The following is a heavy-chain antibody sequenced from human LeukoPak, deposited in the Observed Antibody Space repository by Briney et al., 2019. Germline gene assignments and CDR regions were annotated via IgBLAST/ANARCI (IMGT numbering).Heavy chain of an antibody. Sequence: WGSLRLSCAASGFTFSSYGMHWIRQPPGKGLEWIGEINHSGSTNYNPSLKSRVTISVDTSKNQFSLKLSSVTAADTAVYYCARSFSCSSTCCPLDYWGQRTLVTVSS. CDR3: ARSFSCSSTCCPLDY. D-gene: IGHD2-2*01. CDR2: INHSGST. V-gene: IGHV4-34*08. J-gene: IGHJ4*02. CDR1: GFTFSSYG.